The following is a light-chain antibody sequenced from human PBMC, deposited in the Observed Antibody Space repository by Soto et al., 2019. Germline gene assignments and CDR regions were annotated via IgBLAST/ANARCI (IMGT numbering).Light chain of an antibody. V-gene: IGKV3-20*01. CDR1: QTVTSNY. Sequence: EIVLTQSPGTLSLSPGERATLSCRASQTVTSNYLAWYQRKPGQAPRLLIYGASSRATNIRDRFSGSGSGTDYTLTITRLEPEDFAVYFCQQYAGPPSTFGQGTKVEIK. CDR2: GAS. CDR3: QQYAGPPST. J-gene: IGKJ1*01.